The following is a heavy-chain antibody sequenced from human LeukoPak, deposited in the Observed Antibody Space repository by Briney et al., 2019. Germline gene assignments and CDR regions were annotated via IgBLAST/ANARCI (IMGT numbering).Heavy chain of an antibody. J-gene: IGHJ4*02. Sequence: ASVKVSCKASGYTFTSYGVSWVRQAPGQGLEWMGWVSAKNGNTNYAQKFQGRVTMTTVTSTSTAYMELRSLRSDDTAVYFCARGEFSGSSFYFFDYWGQGTLVTVSS. V-gene: IGHV1-18*01. D-gene: IGHD1-26*01. CDR2: VSAKNGNT. CDR1: GYTFTSYG. CDR3: ARGEFSGSSFYFFDY.